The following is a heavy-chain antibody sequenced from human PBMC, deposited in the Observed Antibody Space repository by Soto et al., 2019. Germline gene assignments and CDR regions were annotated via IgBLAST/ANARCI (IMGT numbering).Heavy chain of an antibody. Sequence: QVQLVESGGGVVQPGTSLRLSCAASGFTFKTHAMHWVRQAPGKGLEWMAVIAYDGNEKFYADSVKGRFTISRDNSKNAPYLQINTLRNEDTAVYYCGKDVGDYVPYYYGVDVWGQGTTVTVSS. CDR1: GFTFKTHA. V-gene: IGHV3-30*18. J-gene: IGHJ6*02. D-gene: IGHD1-26*01. CDR3: GKDVGDYVPYYYGVDV. CDR2: IAYDGNEK.